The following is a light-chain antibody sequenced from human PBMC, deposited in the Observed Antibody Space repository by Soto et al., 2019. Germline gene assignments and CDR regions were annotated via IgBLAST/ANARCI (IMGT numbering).Light chain of an antibody. CDR3: CSYAGSYTGV. J-gene: IGLJ1*01. V-gene: IGLV2-11*01. CDR1: SSDVGGYNY. Sequence: QSALTQPRSVSGSPGQSVTISCTGTSSDVGGYNYVSWYQQHPGKAPKLMIYDVSKRPSGVPDRFSGSKPGNTASLTISGLQAEDEADYYCCSYAGSYTGVFGTGTKVTVL. CDR2: DVS.